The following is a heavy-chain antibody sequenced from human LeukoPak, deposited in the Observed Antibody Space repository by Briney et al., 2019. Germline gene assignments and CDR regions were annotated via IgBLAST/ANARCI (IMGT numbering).Heavy chain of an antibody. CDR2: INHSGST. Sequence: SETLSLTCAVHGGSFSGYYWSWIRQPPGKGLEWIGEINHSGSTNYNPSLKSRVTISVDTSKNQFSLKLSSVTAADTAVYYCARDLRFLEWLPNYYYYGMDVWGQGATVTVSS. J-gene: IGHJ6*02. CDR1: GGSFSGYY. D-gene: IGHD3-3*01. V-gene: IGHV4-34*01. CDR3: ARDLRFLEWLPNYYYYGMDV.